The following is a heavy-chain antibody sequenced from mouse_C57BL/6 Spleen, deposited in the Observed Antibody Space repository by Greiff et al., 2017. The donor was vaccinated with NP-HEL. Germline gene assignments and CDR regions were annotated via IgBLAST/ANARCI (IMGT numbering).Heavy chain of an antibody. CDR2: INPSNGGT. J-gene: IGHJ1*03. V-gene: IGHV1-53*01. CDR3: ARCPSGSYVWYFDV. Sequence: QVQLQQSGTELVKPGASVKLSCKASGYTFTSYWMHWVKQRPGQGLEWIGNINPSNGGTNYNEKFKSKATLTVDKSSSTAYMQLSSLTSEDSAVYYCARCPSGSYVWYFDVWGTGTTVTVSS. D-gene: IGHD1-1*02. CDR1: GYTFTSYW.